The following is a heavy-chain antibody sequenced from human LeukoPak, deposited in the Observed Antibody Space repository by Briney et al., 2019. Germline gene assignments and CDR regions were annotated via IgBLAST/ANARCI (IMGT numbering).Heavy chain of an antibody. CDR2: INPNSGGT. V-gene: IGHV1-2*02. D-gene: IGHD3-9*01. J-gene: IGHJ4*02. CDR1: GYTFTDYY. CDR3: ARGLLRYFDWLSKSSGERTLDY. Sequence: ASVKVSCKTSGYTFTDYYMHWVRQAPGQGLEWMGWINPNSGGTNYAQKFQGRVTMTRDTSISTAYMELSRLRSDDTAVYYCARGLLRYFDWLSKSSGERTLDYWGQGTLVTVSS.